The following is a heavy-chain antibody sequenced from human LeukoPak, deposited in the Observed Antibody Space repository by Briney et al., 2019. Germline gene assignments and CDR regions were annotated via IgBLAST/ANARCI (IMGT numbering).Heavy chain of an antibody. D-gene: IGHD5-18*01. J-gene: IGHJ4*02. V-gene: IGHV1-2*02. CDR1: GYTFTGYY. Sequence: ASVKVSCKASGYTFTGYYMHWVRQAPGQGLEWMGWINPNSGGTNYAQKFQGRVTMTRDTSISTAYMELSRLRSDDTAVYYCAREGVGNSYGYYFDYWAREPWSPSPQ. CDR2: INPNSGGT. CDR3: AREGVGNSYGYYFDY.